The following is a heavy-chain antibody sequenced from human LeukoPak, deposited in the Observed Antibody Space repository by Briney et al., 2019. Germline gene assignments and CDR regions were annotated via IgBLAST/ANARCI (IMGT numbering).Heavy chain of an antibody. CDR2: IYTGSLS. Sequence: GGSLRLSCAASGFTVSNSYMSWVRQAPGKGLEWVSVIYTGSLSYYTDSVKGRFTISRDKSNNTLYLQMNSLRDEDTAVYYCAGEGGLTEGGFDYWGQGTLVTVS. CDR3: AGEGGLTEGGFDY. V-gene: IGHV3-53*01. J-gene: IGHJ4*02. CDR1: GFTVSNSY. D-gene: IGHD1-14*01.